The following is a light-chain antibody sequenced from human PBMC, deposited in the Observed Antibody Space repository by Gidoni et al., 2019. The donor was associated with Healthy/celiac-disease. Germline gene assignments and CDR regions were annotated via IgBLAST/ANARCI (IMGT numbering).Light chain of an antibody. CDR1: SLRSYY. CDR2: GKN. V-gene: IGLV3-19*01. Sequence: SSELTQDPAVSVALGQTVRITCQGDSLRSYYASWYQQKPGQAPGLVIYGKNNRPSGIPDRFSGSSSGNTASLTITGAQAEDEADYYCNSRDSSGNHPFGGGTKLTVL. J-gene: IGLJ2*01. CDR3: NSRDSSGNHP.